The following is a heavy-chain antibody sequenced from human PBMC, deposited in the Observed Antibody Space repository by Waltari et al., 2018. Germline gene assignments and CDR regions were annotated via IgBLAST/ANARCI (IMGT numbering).Heavy chain of an antibody. V-gene: IGHV3-23*01. J-gene: IGHJ4*02. CDR3: AKDCWWLTN. Sequence: EVQLLESGGGLVQPGGSLRLFCAALGFTFSLRAMSWVRPAPGKGLEWVSSIGDRGAATYYADSVKGRCTISRDNSQNTLYLQMNTLRAEDTAVYYCAKDCWWLTNWGQGTLVTVSS. CDR1: GFTFSLRA. CDR2: IGDRGAAT. D-gene: IGHD2-8*02.